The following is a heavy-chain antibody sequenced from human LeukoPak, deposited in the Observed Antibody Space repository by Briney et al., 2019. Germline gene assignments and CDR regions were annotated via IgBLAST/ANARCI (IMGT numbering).Heavy chain of an antibody. CDR1: GSTFSSYS. CDR3: ATSLDYGGNSGYYGMDV. Sequence: PGGSLRLSCAASGSTFSSYSMNWVRQAPGKGLEWVSYISSSSSTIYYADSVKGRFTISRDNAKNSLYLQMNSLRAEDTAVYYCATSLDYGGNSGYYGMDVWGQGTTVTVSS. J-gene: IGHJ6*02. D-gene: IGHD4-23*01. CDR2: ISSSSSTI. V-gene: IGHV3-48*01.